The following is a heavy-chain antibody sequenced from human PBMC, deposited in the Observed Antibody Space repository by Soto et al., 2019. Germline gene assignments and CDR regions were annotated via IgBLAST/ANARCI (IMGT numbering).Heavy chain of an antibody. CDR2: ISYDGSNQ. CDR3: AKDQASGQGSFDS. CDR1: GFTFNIYG. Sequence: GGSLRLSCAASGFTFNIYGMHWVRQAPDKGLEWVALISYDGSNQYYAYSVKGRFTISRDNSKNTLFLQMNSLRADDTAVYYCAKDQASGQGSFDSWGQGTLVTVSS. V-gene: IGHV3-30*18. J-gene: IGHJ4*02.